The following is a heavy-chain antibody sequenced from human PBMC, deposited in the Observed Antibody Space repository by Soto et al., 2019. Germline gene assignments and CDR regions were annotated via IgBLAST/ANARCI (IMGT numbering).Heavy chain of an antibody. Sequence: ETLSLTCTVSGGSVRSSSYYWSWIRRPPGKGLEYIGYIYHSASTNYSPSLKSRVTILLDTSKNQFSLKLNSVTAADTAVYYCARHLSSSNGMDVWGQGTTVTVSS. CDR1: GGSVRSSSYY. V-gene: IGHV4-61*01. J-gene: IGHJ6*02. CDR3: ARHLSSSNGMDV. D-gene: IGHD2-2*01. CDR2: IYHSAST.